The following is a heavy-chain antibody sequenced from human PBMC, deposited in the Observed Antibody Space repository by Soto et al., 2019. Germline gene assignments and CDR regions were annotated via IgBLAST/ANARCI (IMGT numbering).Heavy chain of an antibody. CDR1: GFTFSSYC. Sequence: PGGSLRLSCAASGFTFSSYCMHWVRQAPGKGLAWVSRINSDGSSTSYANSVKGRITNSRDNAKNKLYLQLNSLRAEDTAVYYCARDSLSDGYDFWSGYYSPPDDYWGQGTLVTVSS. J-gene: IGHJ4*02. D-gene: IGHD3-3*01. V-gene: IGHV3-74*01. CDR3: ARDSLSDGYDFWSGYYSPPDDY. CDR2: INSDGSST.